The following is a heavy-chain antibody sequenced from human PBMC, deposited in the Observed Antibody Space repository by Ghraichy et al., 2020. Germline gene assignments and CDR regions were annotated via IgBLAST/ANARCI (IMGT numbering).Heavy chain of an antibody. Sequence: ASVKVSCKASGYTFTSYDINWVRQATGQGLEWMGWMNPNSGNTGYAQKFQGRVTMTRNTSISTAYMELSSLRSEDTAVYYCARGWLNGYSSSWYLPLFDYWGQGTLVTVSS. CDR1: GYTFTSYD. J-gene: IGHJ4*02. D-gene: IGHD6-13*01. CDR2: MNPNSGNT. CDR3: ARGWLNGYSSSWYLPLFDY. V-gene: IGHV1-8*01.